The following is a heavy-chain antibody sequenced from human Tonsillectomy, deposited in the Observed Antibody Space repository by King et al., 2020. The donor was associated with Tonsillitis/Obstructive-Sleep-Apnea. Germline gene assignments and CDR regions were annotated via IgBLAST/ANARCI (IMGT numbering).Heavy chain of an antibody. Sequence: VQLVESGAEVKKPGASVKVSCKASGYTFSGYYMHWVRQAPGQGLEWMGWINPNSGGTNYAQKFQGRVTMTRDTSISPAYMELSSLRSEDTAVYYCARTDIAARPHYYYGMDVWGQGTTVTVSS. CDR3: ARTDIAARPHYYYGMDV. D-gene: IGHD6-6*01. V-gene: IGHV1-2*02. J-gene: IGHJ6*02. CDR2: INPNSGGT. CDR1: GYTFSGYY.